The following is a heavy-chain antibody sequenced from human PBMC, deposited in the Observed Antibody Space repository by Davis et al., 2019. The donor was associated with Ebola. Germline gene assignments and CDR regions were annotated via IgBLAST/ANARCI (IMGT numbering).Heavy chain of an antibody. J-gene: IGHJ4*02. CDR3: TSTTVGGDY. CDR2: IRSKANSYAT. Sequence: PGGSLRLSCEASGFSFSSFAMYWVRQASGKGLEWVGRIRSKANSYATAYAASVKGRFTISRDDSKNTAYLQMNSLKTEDTAVYYCTSTTVGGDYWGQGTLVTVSS. CDR1: GFSFSSFA. V-gene: IGHV3-73*01. D-gene: IGHD4-11*01.